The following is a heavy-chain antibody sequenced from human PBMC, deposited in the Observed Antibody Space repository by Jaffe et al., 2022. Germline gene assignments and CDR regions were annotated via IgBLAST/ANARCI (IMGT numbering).Heavy chain of an antibody. J-gene: IGHJ4*02. Sequence: EVQLVESGGGLVQPGGSLRLSCATSGFIVSSHYMSWVRQAPGKGLEWVSGIYSGGSTSYADSVKGRFTISRDNSKNTLFLQMNSLTSEDTALYYCAKSGGASAGSRYSDYWGQGTLVTVSS. D-gene: IGHD6-13*01. CDR2: IYSGGST. CDR3: AKSGGASAGSRYSDY. CDR1: GFIVSSHY. V-gene: IGHV3-66*02.